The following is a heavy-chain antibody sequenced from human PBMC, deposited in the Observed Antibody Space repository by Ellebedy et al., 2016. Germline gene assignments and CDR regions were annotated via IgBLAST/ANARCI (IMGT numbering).Heavy chain of an antibody. CDR3: ARGLVDY. CDR2: ISSSSSSI. Sequence: GESLKISCAASGFTFSTYGMNWVRQAPGKGLEWVAHISSSSSSIYYADSVKGRFTISRDDAKKSLFLEMDSLRDEDTAVYYCARGLVDYWGQGTLVTASS. J-gene: IGHJ4*02. V-gene: IGHV3-48*02. D-gene: IGHD3-16*01. CDR1: GFTFSTYG.